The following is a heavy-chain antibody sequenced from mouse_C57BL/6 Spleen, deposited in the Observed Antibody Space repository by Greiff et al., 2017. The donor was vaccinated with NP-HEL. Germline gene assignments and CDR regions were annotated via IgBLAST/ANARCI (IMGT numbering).Heavy chain of an antibody. CDR2: IWSGGCT. Sequence: VQLQQSGPGLVQPSQSLSITCTVSGFSLTSYGVHWVRQSPGKGLAWLGVIWSGGCTDYNAAFISRLSISKDNSKSQVFFKMNSLQADDTAIYYCARNMEGATVVDAMDYWGQGTSVTVSS. CDR3: ARNMEGATVVDAMDY. D-gene: IGHD1-1*01. J-gene: IGHJ4*01. V-gene: IGHV2-2*01. CDR1: GFSLTSYG.